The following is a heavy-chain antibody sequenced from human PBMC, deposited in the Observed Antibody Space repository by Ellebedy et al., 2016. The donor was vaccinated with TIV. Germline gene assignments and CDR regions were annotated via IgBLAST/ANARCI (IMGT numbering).Heavy chain of an antibody. J-gene: IGHJ3*01. CDR1: GGSMISDDHY. D-gene: IGHD3-10*01. CDR3: ARGGGDRPHALDV. V-gene: IGHV4-30-4*08. Sequence: MPSETLSLTCTVSGGSMISDDHYWSWVRQPPGKGLEWIGYIYYSGTTYYNPSLKHRLIMSVDKSKNQVSLKLTSVTATDTAVYYCARGGGDRPHALDVWGQGTKVTVSS. CDR2: IYYSGTT.